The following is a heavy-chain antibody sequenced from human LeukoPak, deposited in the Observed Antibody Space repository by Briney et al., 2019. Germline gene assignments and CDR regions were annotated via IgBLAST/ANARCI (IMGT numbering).Heavy chain of an antibody. CDR3: ARVINGGNSSPKLCDY. Sequence: GGSLRLSCAVSGFTLSSYSMNWVRQAPGKGLEWVSSISGSGGSIYYADSMKGRFTISRDNAKNSLYLQMNSLRAEDTAMYYCARVINGGNSSPKLCDYWGQGTLVTVSS. D-gene: IGHD4-23*01. CDR2: ISGSGGSI. V-gene: IGHV3-21*01. CDR1: GFTLSSYS. J-gene: IGHJ4*02.